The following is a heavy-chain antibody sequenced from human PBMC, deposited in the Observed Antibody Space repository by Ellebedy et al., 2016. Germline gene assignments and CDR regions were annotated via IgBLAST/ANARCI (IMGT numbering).Heavy chain of an antibody. CDR3: AREYTAMDV. Sequence: GGSLRLSCEVSGFTFKDYYMHWIRQAPGKGLEWIAFISSASSYTNYAGSVKGRFTISRDNTKNSLYLQRSSLSPEDTALYYCAREYTAMDVWGQGTMVIVS. J-gene: IGHJ6*02. CDR2: ISSASSYT. CDR1: GFTFKDYY. D-gene: IGHD1-1*01. V-gene: IGHV3-11*06.